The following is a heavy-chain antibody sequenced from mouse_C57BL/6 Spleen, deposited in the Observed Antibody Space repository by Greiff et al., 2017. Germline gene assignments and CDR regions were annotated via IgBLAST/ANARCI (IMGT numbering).Heavy chain of an antibody. D-gene: IGHD2-5*01. CDR2: ISYDGSN. CDR3: ATYYSKGDYFDY. V-gene: IGHV3-6*01. Sequence: ESGPGLVKPSQSLSLTCSVTGYSITSGYYWNWIRQFPGNKLEWMGYISYDGSNNYNPSLKNRISITRDTSKNQFFLKLNSVTTEDTATYYCATYYSKGDYFDYWGQGTTLTVSS. CDR1: GYSITSGYY. J-gene: IGHJ2*01.